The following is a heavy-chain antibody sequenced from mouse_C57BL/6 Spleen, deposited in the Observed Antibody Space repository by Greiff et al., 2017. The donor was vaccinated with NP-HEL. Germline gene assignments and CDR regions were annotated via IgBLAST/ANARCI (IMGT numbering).Heavy chain of an antibody. CDR2: ISGGGGNT. V-gene: IGHV5-9*01. Sequence: EVMLVESGGGLVKPGGSLKLSCAASGFTFSSYTMSWVRQTPEKRLEWVATISGGGGNTYYPDSVKGRFTISRDNAKNTLYLQMSSLRSEDTALYYCARRGYGNYVDYWGQGTTLTVSS. J-gene: IGHJ2*01. CDR3: ARRGYGNYVDY. CDR1: GFTFSSYT. D-gene: IGHD2-10*02.